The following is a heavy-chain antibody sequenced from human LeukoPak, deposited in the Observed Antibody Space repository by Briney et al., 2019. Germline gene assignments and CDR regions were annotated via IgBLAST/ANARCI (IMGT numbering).Heavy chain of an antibody. D-gene: IGHD5-12*01. CDR3: ARVEASGYDYGAFDY. CDR2: INHSGST. J-gene: IGHJ4*02. V-gene: IGHV4-34*01. CDR1: GGSFSGYY. Sequence: PSETLSLTCAVYGGSFSGYYRSWIRQPPGKGPEWIGEINHSGSTNYNPSLKSRVTISVDTPKNQFSLKLSSVTAADTAVYYCARVEASGYDYGAFDYWGQGTLVTVSS.